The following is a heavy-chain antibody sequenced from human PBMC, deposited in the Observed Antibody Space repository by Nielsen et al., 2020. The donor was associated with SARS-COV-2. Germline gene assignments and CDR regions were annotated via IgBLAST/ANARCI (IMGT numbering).Heavy chain of an antibody. Sequence: GESLKISCAASGFTFSGYQMNWVRQAPGKGLEWVSYITGNSNTIYYADSVKGRFTISRDNAKNSLYLQMNSLRAENTAVYYCARDGAVTMPSFFDYWGQGTLVTVSS. V-gene: IGHV3-48*01. CDR1: GFTFSGYQ. CDR2: ITGNSNTI. J-gene: IGHJ4*02. D-gene: IGHD4-17*01. CDR3: ARDGAVTMPSFFDY.